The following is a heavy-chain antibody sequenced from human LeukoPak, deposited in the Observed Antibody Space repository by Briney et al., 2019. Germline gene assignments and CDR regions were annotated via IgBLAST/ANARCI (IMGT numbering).Heavy chain of an antibody. V-gene: IGHV3-7*01. CDR3: ALVDGYSNKN. CDR1: GLTLNYW. Sequence: GGSLRLSCVAPGLTLNYWMSWVRQAPGKGLEWVANIKQDGSEKYYVDSVKGRFTISRDNAKNSLYLQMNSLRAEDTAVYYCALVDGYSNKNWGQGTLVTVSS. J-gene: IGHJ1*01. CDR2: IKQDGSEK. D-gene: IGHD5-12*01.